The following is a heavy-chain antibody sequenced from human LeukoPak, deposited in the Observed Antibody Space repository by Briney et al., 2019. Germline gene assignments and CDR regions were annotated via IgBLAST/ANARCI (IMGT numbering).Heavy chain of an antibody. CDR2: ISGSGGST. CDR3: AGGIVATINFDY. CDR1: GFTFSSYG. Sequence: GGSLRLSCAASGFTFSSYGMSWVRQAPGKGLEWVSAISGSGGSTYYADSVKGRFTISRDNSKNTLYLQMNSLRAEDTAVYYCAGGIVATINFDYWGQGTLVTVSS. V-gene: IGHV3-23*01. J-gene: IGHJ4*02. D-gene: IGHD5-12*01.